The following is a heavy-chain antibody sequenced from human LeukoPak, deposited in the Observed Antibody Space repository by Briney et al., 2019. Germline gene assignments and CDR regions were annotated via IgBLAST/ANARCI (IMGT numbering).Heavy chain of an antibody. CDR2: INPHTGDT. CDR1: GYTLTDYY. V-gene: IGHV1-2*02. J-gene: IGHJ4*02. Sequence: GASVKVSCKASGYTLTDYYLHWVRQAPGQGLEWMGWINPHTGDTHYAQSFQGRVTMTRDTSISTAYMDLIMLRSDDTDVYYCAGGSALSQTTGTTFDYWGQGTLVTVSS. CDR3: AGGSALSQTTGTTFDY. D-gene: IGHD4-17*01.